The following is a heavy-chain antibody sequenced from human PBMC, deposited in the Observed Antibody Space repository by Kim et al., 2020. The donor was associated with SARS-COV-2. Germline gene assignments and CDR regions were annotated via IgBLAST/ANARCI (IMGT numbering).Heavy chain of an antibody. J-gene: IGHJ3*01. CDR2: ISGSGDHT. V-gene: IGHV3-23*01. CDR1: GFSFDTYA. Sequence: GGSLRLSCAAAGFSFDTYAMSWVRQAPGKGLEWVSGISGSGDHTYYADSVKGRFTISRDTSKNTLSLQMNSLRAEDTAVYYCARGDYVPNGTFDLWGQGTMVTVSS. CDR3: ARGDYVPNGTFDL. D-gene: IGHD4-17*01.